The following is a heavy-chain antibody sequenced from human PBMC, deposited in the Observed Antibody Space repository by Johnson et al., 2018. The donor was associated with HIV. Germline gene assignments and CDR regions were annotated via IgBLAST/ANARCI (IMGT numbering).Heavy chain of an antibody. CDR3: VKEGITMEVDI. D-gene: IGHD1-14*01. J-gene: IGHJ3*02. CDR1: GFTFTNYA. V-gene: IGHV3-30-3*01. Sequence: QVQLVESGGDVVQSGRSLRLSCAASGFTFTNYAMHWVRQAPGKGLEWVAVTPKDGTTKDYTDSVAGRFSISRDNSRDMLYLQMNSLRPEDTAMYYCVKEGITMEVDIWGQGTMVTVSS. CDR2: TPKDGTTK.